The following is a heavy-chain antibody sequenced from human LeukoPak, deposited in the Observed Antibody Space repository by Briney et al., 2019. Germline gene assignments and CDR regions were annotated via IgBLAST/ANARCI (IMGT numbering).Heavy chain of an antibody. V-gene: IGHV3-7*01. CDR1: GFIFNNHL. J-gene: IGHJ6*02. CDR3: ARYNMDV. D-gene: IGHD1-20*01. Sequence: QPGGSLRLSCASSGFIFNNHLMIWVRQAPGKGLEWVANINKAGSEKYYLDSVTGRFTVSRDNAENSLYLQMNSLRVEDTGVYYCARYNMDVWGQGTTVTVSS. CDR2: INKAGSEK.